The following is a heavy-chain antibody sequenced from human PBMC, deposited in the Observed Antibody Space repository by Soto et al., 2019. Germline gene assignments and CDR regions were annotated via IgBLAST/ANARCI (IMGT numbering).Heavy chain of an antibody. V-gene: IGHV3-53*01. CDR1: GFTVSGNS. D-gene: IGHD6-19*01. CDR2: IYIDGST. J-gene: IGHJ6*02. CDR3: ARDGGSGTAVAGIQYSGMDV. Sequence: EVQLVDSGGDLIQPGGSLRLSCGASGFTVSGNSLSWVRQAPGKGLEWVSYIYIDGSTYYADSVRGRFTLTRDNSKSTLYLQMNNLRGEDTAVYYCARDGGSGTAVAGIQYSGMDVWGQGTTVTVSS.